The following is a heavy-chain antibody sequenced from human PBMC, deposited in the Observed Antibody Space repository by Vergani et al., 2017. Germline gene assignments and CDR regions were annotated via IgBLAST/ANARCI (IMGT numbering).Heavy chain of an antibody. CDR3: ASGICGDPLDY. V-gene: IGHV3-30*03. CDR2: ISYDVSNQ. CDR1: GFTFSSSG. D-gene: IGHD4-17*01. J-gene: IGHJ4*02. Sequence: QVQLVESGGGVVQPGRSLRFSCAASGFTFSSSGLHWVRQAPGKGLEWVAVISYDVSNQYYADSVKGRFTISRDNSKNTLYLQMNSLRAEDTAVYYCASGICGDPLDYWGEGTLVTVSS.